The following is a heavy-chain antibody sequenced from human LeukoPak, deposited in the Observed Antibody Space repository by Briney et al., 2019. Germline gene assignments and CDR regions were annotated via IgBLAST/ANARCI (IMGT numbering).Heavy chain of an antibody. D-gene: IGHD1-26*01. V-gene: IGHV3-9*01. J-gene: IGHJ4*02. CDR3: AKDLASGSYQFDY. CDR1: GFTFDDYA. Sequence: PGGSLRLSCAASGFTFDDYAMHWVRQAPGKGLEWVSGISWNSGSIGYADSVKGRFTISRDNAKNSLYLQMNSLRAEDTALYYCAKDLASGSYQFDYWGQGTLVTVSS. CDR2: ISWNSGSI.